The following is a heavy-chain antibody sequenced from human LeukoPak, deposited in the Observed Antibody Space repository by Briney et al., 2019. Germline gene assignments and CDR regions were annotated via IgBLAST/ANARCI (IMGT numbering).Heavy chain of an antibody. J-gene: IGHJ5*02. V-gene: IGHV1-2*02. CDR1: GYSFTDYY. D-gene: IGHD2-21*01. CDR2: INPNSDGT. CDR3: ARADRLHGGPYLIGP. Sequence: ASVKVSCKTSGYSFTDYYMHWVRQAPGQGLEWMGWINPNSDGTSSAQKFQGRVTTTRDTSITTVYMEVSWLTSDDTAIYYCARADRLHGGPYLIGPWGQGTLVTVSS.